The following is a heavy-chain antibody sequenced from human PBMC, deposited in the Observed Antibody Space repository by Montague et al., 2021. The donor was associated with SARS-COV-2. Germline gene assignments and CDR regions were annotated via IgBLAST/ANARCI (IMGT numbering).Heavy chain of an antibody. CDR1: GFSLSTSGVG. CDR3: AHRRPLWGYFDH. D-gene: IGHD7-27*01. CDR2: IYWDDDK. J-gene: IGHJ4*02. V-gene: IGHV2-5*02. Sequence: PALVKPTQTLTLTCTFSGFSLSTSGVGVGWIRQPPGKALEWLALIYWDDDKRYTPSLKSRLTITKDTSKNQVVLTMTNMDPVDTATYYCAHRRPLWGYFDHWGQGTLVTVSS.